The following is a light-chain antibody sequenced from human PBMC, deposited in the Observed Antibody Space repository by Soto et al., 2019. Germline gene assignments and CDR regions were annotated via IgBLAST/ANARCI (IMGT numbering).Light chain of an antibody. CDR1: SSDVGSYNL. CDR2: EVN. CDR3: CAYAGSDVFVL. J-gene: IGLJ2*01. V-gene: IGLV2-23*02. Sequence: QSVLTQPASVSGSPGQSITISCTGTSSDVGSYNLVSWYQQHPGKAPKLIIYEVNKRPSGVSHRFSGSKSGNTASLTISGLQAEDEADYYCCAYAGSDVFVLFGGGTQLTVL.